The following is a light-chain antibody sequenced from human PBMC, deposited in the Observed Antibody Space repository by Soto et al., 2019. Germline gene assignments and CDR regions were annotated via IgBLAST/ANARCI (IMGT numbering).Light chain of an antibody. CDR1: QSISSW. J-gene: IGKJ5*01. CDR2: DAS. CDR3: QQLFDSPIT. Sequence: VGRVTIPCRASQSISSWLAWYQLKPGKAPKLLIYDASTLESGVPSRFSATVSGTEFSLTITSLQPEDFATYYCQQLFDSPITFGQGTRLEI. V-gene: IGKV1-9*01.